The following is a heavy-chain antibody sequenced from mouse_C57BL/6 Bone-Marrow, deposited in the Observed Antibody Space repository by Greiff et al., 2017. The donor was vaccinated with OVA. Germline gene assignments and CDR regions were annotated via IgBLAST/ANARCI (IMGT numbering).Heavy chain of an antibody. Sequence: VQLQQSGAELVRPGASVKLSCTASGFNIKDDYMHWVKQRPEQGLEWIGWIDPENGDTAYASKFQGKATITADTSSNTAYLQLSSLTSEDTAVYYCTSYGSYLFAYWGQGTLVTVSA. CDR3: TSYGSYLFAY. J-gene: IGHJ3*01. CDR2: IDPENGDT. D-gene: IGHD1-1*02. V-gene: IGHV14-4*01. CDR1: GFNIKDDY.